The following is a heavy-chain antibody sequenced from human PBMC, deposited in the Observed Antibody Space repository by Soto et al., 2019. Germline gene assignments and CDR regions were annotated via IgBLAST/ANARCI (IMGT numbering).Heavy chain of an antibody. CDR1: GDSVSSSYYY. V-gene: IGHV4-39*01. D-gene: IGHD6-13*01. CDR3: ARRGSSRQIYHYGMDV. J-gene: IGHJ6*02. CDR2: IFYSGST. Sequence: QVQLQESGPGLVKPSETLSLTCTVSGDSVSSSYYYWGWIRQPPGKGLEWIGSIFYSGSTYYHPSLKSRVTISVDTSKNQFSLKLSSVTAADTAVYYCARRGSSRQIYHYGMDVWGQGTTVTVSS.